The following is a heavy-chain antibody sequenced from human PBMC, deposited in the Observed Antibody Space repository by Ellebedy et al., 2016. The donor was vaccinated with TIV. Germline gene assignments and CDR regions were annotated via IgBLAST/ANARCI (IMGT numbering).Heavy chain of an antibody. D-gene: IGHD4-17*01. Sequence: GGSLRLSXKGSGYSFTSYRIGWVRQMPGKGLEWMGVIYPADSDTRYRPSFQGQVTMSADKSFSTAYLQWSTLKASDTAMYYCARGRGVTTPGRNYFDYWGQGTLVTVSS. V-gene: IGHV5-51*01. CDR1: GYSFTSYR. CDR2: IYPADSDT. CDR3: ARGRGVTTPGRNYFDY. J-gene: IGHJ4*02.